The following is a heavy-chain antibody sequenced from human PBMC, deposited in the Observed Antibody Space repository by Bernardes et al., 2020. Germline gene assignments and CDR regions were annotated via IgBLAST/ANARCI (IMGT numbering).Heavy chain of an antibody. CDR1: GFTVDDYA. V-gene: IGHV3-43D*04. CDR3: AKAQAGSTYYMDV. D-gene: IGHD6-19*01. J-gene: IGHJ6*03. Sequence: GGSLRLSCAASGFTVDDYAMHWVRQAPGQGLEWVSLISWDGGSTYYADSVKGRFTISRDNSKNSLYLQMNSLRAEDTALYYCAKAQAGSTYYMDVWGKGTTVTVSS. CDR2: ISWDGGST.